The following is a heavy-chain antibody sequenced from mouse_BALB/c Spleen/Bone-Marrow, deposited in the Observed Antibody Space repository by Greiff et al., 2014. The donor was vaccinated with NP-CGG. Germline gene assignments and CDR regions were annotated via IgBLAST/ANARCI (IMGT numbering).Heavy chain of an antibody. J-gene: IGHJ3*01. Sequence: LVESGGSLNLSCAASGFDFSTFWMNWVRQAPGKGLEWIGEINPDRSTINYAPSLKDKFIISRDNAKNTLYLLMSRVRSEDTALYYCARLHYYGYGAYWGQGTLVTVSA. D-gene: IGHD1-2*01. CDR2: INPDRSTI. V-gene: IGHV4-1*02. CDR1: GFDFSTFW. CDR3: ARLHYYGYGAY.